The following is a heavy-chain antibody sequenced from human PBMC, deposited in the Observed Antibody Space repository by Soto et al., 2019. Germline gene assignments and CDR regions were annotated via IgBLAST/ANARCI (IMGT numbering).Heavy chain of an antibody. J-gene: IGHJ4*02. V-gene: IGHV5-10-1*01. CDR2: IDPSDSQT. Sequence: GESLKISCKGSGYSFAGYWITWVRQKPGKGLEWMGRIDPSDSQTYYTPSFRGHVTISVTKSITTVFLQWSSLRASDTAMYYCARQIYDSDTGPNFQYYFDSWGQGTPVTVSS. CDR3: ARQIYDSDTGPNFQYYFDS. CDR1: GYSFAGYW. D-gene: IGHD3-22*01.